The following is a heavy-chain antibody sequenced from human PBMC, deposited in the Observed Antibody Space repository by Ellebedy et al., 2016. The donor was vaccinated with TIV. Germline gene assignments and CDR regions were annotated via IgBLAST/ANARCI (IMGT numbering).Heavy chain of an antibody. CDR1: GYTFTSYG. Sequence: ASVKVSCXASGYTFTSYGISWVRQAPGQGLEWMGWISAYNGNTNYAQKLQGRVTMTTDTSTSTAYMELRSLRPDDTAVYYCARLPCGTTSCGGKAFDIWGRGTMVTVSS. J-gene: IGHJ3*02. D-gene: IGHD2-2*01. V-gene: IGHV1-18*01. CDR3: ARLPCGTTSCGGKAFDI. CDR2: ISAYNGNT.